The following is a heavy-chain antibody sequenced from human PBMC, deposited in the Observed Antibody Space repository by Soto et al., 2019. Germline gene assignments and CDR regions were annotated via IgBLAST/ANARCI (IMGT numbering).Heavy chain of an antibody. CDR3: ASREWFDP. CDR2: IYYIGST. Sequence: PSETLSLTCTVSGGSISRSSYYCGCIRQPPGKGLECIGSIYYIGSTYYNPSLKSRVTISVDTSKNQFSLKLSSVTAADTAVYYCASREWFDPWGQETLVTVSS. V-gene: IGHV4-39*01. CDR1: GGSISRSSYY. J-gene: IGHJ5*02. D-gene: IGHD1-26*01.